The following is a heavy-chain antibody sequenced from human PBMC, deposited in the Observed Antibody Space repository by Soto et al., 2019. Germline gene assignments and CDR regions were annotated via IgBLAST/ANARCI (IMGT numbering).Heavy chain of an antibody. CDR1: GEGRSRYG. J-gene: IGHJ6*02. CDR3: AKDYGGSSWYYQYYDYYGMDG. V-gene: IGHV3-30*18. Sequence: GMSRRVACRAAGEGRSRYGRYCFRKEQGKGLEGVAVISYDGSNKYYADSVKGRFTISRDNSKNTLYLQMNSLRAEDTAVYYCAKDYGGSSWYYQYYDYYGMDGWGHGTTVTVSS. CDR2: ISYDGSNK. D-gene: IGHD6-13*01.